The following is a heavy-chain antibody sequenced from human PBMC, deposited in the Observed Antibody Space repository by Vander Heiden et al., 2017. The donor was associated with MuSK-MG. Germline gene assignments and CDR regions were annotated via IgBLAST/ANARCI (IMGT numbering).Heavy chain of an antibody. CDR2: IYHTGST. V-gene: IGHV4-38-2*02. CDR1: GCSISSGYY. Sequence: QVQLQESGPGLVKPSETLSRTCSVSGCSISSGYYWGWIRQPPGKGLEWIGSIYHTGSTYYNPSLKSRVTISVDTSKKQFSLKLTSVTAADTAVYFCAREATVTAKSFDYWGQGTPVTVSS. D-gene: IGHD4-17*01. J-gene: IGHJ4*02. CDR3: AREATVTAKSFDY.